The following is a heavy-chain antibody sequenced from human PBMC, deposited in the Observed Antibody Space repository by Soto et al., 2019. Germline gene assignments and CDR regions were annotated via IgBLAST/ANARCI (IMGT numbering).Heavy chain of an antibody. D-gene: IGHD3-3*01. CDR2: ISGSGYTT. V-gene: IGHV3-48*02. CDR1: GFTFSKFS. J-gene: IGHJ5*02. CDR3: ARGDDFSWFDP. Sequence: EVLLVESGGGLVQPGGSLRLSCVASGFTFSKFSMNWVRQAPGKGLEWLSHISGSGYTTYYADAVKGRFTISRDNSNNSLFLQMSSLRDEDTAVYYCARGDDFSWFDPWGQGILVIVSS.